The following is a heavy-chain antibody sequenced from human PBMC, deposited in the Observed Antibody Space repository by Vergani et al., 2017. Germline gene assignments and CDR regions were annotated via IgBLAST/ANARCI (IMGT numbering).Heavy chain of an antibody. V-gene: IGHV1-2*02. D-gene: IGHD3-10*01. J-gene: IGHJ6*03. CDR3: AGTENYGSGSYYNALLYMDV. CDR1: GYTFTGYY. Sequence: QVQLVQSGAEVKKPGASVKVSCKASGYTFTGYYMHWVRQAPGQGLEWMGWINPNSGGTNYAQKFQGRVTMTRDTSISTAYMELSRLRSDDTAVYYCAGTENYGSGSYYNALLYMDVWGKGTTVTVSS. CDR2: INPNSGGT.